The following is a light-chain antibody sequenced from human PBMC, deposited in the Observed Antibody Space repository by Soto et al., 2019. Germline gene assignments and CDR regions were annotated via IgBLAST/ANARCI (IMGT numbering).Light chain of an antibody. CDR1: SSDVGDYNY. J-gene: IGLJ2*01. CDR3: SSYGGINNVI. V-gene: IGLV2-8*01. CDR2: EVS. Sequence: QSVLTQPPSASGSPGQSVTISCTGTSSDVGDYNYVSWYQQHPGKATKLMIYEVSKRPSGVPDRFSGSKSGNTASLTVSGLQTEDEADYYCSSYGGINNVIFGGGTKLTVL.